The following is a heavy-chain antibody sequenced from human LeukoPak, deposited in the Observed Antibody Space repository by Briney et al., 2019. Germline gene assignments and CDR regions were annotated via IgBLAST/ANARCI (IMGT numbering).Heavy chain of an antibody. Sequence: GESLKTSCKASGYTFTGYYMHWVRQAPGQGLEWMGWINPNSGGTHYAQKFQGRVTMTRDTSISTAYMDLSRLRSDDTAVYYCARPITGTDLAYYYYGLDVWGQGTTITVSS. J-gene: IGHJ6*02. V-gene: IGHV1-2*02. CDR3: ARPITGTDLAYYYYGLDV. CDR1: GYTFTGYY. CDR2: INPNSGGT. D-gene: IGHD1-20*01.